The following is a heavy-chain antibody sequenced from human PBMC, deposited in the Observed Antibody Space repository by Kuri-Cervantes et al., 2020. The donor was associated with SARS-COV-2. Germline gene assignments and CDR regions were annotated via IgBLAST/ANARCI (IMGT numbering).Heavy chain of an antibody. V-gene: IGHV4-34*01. CDR1: GGSFSGYY. CDR2: INHSGST. D-gene: IGHD1-26*01. CDR3: ARGDEEWELHLRNLDAFDI. J-gene: IGHJ3*02. Sequence: SETLSLTCAVYGGSFSGYYWSWIRQPPGKGLEWIGEINHSGSTNYDPSLKSRVTISVDTSKNQFSLKLSSVTAADTAVYYCARGDEEWELHLRNLDAFDIWGQGTMVTVSS.